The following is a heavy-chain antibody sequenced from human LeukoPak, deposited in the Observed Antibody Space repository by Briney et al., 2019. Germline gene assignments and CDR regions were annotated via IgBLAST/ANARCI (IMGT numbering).Heavy chain of an antibody. Sequence: PSETLSLTCAVYGGSFSGYYWSWIRQPPGKGLEWIGEINHSGSTNYNPSLKSRVTISVDTSKNQFSLKLSSVTAADTAVYYCARGRRYFDWIGSYYYYGMDVWGQGTTVTVSS. J-gene: IGHJ6*02. CDR2: INHSGST. D-gene: IGHD3-9*01. V-gene: IGHV4-34*01. CDR3: ARGRRYFDWIGSYYYYGMDV. CDR1: GGSFSGYY.